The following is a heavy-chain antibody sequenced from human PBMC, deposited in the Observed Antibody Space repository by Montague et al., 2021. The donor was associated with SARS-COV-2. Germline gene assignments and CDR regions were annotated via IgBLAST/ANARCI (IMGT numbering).Heavy chain of an antibody. V-gene: IGHV3-30-3*01. CDR2: ISYDRSNK. Sequence: SLRLSCAASGFTFRFYAMHWVRQAPGQGLAWVAVISYDRSNKYYEDPAKGRFTISRDNSKTTLYLKMNSLRAEDTAVYYCAREGLTGNFAHFDYWGQGTLVTVSA. CDR1: GFTFRFYA. CDR3: AREGLTGNFAHFDY. D-gene: IGHD1-7*01. J-gene: IGHJ4*02.